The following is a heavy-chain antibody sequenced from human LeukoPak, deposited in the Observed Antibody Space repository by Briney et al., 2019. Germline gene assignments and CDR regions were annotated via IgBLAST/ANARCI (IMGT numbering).Heavy chain of an antibody. CDR1: GFTVSSNY. CDR2: IWYDGSNK. Sequence: GGSLRLSCAASGFTVSSNYMSWVRQAPGKGLEWVAVIWYDGSNKYYADSVKGRFTISRDNSKNTLYLQMNSLRAEDTAVYYCARDPSPFSGSYYFDYWGQGTLVTVSS. J-gene: IGHJ4*02. D-gene: IGHD1-26*01. CDR3: ARDPSPFSGSYYFDY. V-gene: IGHV3-33*08.